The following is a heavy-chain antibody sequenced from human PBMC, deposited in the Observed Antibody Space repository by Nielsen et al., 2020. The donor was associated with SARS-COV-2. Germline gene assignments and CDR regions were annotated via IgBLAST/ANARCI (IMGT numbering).Heavy chain of an antibody. CDR1: GFTFSDYY. D-gene: IGHD3-22*01. V-gene: IGHV3-11*04. CDR2: IGYSGSPI. CDR3: VRGPEDSSLLN. J-gene: IGHJ4*02. Sequence: GGSLRLSCAASGFTFSDYYMSWIRQAPGKGLEWVSYIGYSGSPIFYSDSMKGRFTISRDNAKNALYLQMNSLRAEDTAVYYCVRGPEDSSLLNWGQGTLVTVSS.